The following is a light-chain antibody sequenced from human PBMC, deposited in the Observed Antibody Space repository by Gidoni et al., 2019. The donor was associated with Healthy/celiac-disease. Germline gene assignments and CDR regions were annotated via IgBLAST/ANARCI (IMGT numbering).Light chain of an antibody. CDR2: EVS. Sequence: QSALPQPASVSGSPVQSITISCTGTSSDVGGYNYVSWYQQHPGKAPKLMIYEVSNRPSGVSNRFSGSKSGNTASLTISGLQAEDEADYYCSSYTSSSTPLYVFGTGTKVTVL. CDR1: SSDVGGYNY. CDR3: SSYTSSSTPLYV. V-gene: IGLV2-14*01. J-gene: IGLJ1*01.